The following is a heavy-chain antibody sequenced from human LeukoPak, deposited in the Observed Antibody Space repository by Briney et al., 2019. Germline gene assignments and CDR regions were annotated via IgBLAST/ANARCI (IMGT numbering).Heavy chain of an antibody. CDR2: IYYSGRT. V-gene: IGHV4-59*01. Sequence: SETLSLTCTVSGGSISSYYWSWIRQPPGKGLEWIGYIYYSGRTDYNPSLKSRVTISVDTSKNQFSLKLSSVTAADTAVYYCARDLWGRTMVRGAGGMDVWGQGTTVTVSS. J-gene: IGHJ6*02. CDR1: GGSISSYY. D-gene: IGHD3-10*01. CDR3: ARDLWGRTMVRGAGGMDV.